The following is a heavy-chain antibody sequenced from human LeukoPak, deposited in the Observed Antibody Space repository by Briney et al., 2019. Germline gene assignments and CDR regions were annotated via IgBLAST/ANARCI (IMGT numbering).Heavy chain of an antibody. CDR1: GGSLSGYY. Sequence: PSETLSLTCAVYGGSLSGYYWSWIRQPPGKGLEWIGEINHSGSTNYNPSLKSRVPISVDTSKNQFSLRLSSVTAADTAVYHCARVLEGSSGQHWYFDLWGRGTLVTVSS. CDR3: ARVLEGSSGQHWYFDL. CDR2: INHSGST. V-gene: IGHV4-34*01. D-gene: IGHD6-19*01. J-gene: IGHJ2*01.